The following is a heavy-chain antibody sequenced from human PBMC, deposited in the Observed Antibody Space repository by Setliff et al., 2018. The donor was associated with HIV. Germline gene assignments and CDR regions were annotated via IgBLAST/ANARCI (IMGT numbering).Heavy chain of an antibody. CDR2: IIPILGAA. V-gene: IGHV1-69*08. Sequence: SGKVSCKASRRTFNSHTINWVRQAPGQGLDWMGRIIPILGAANYAQRFQGKVTITADKSTSTAYMELTSLRFDDTAMYYCVRGVQSPPHYSYYYMDVWGEGTMVTVSS. CDR3: VRGVQSPPHYSYYYMDV. CDR1: RRTFNSHT. J-gene: IGHJ6*03. D-gene: IGHD3-3*01.